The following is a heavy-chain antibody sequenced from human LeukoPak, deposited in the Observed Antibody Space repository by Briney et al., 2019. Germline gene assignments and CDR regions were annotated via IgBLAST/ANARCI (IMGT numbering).Heavy chain of an antibody. CDR2: ITCSGSMM. CDR3: ARVRGYCSSTSCYPYYFDY. V-gene: IGHV3-11*01. Sequence: GSLRLSCAAPGLIFSGFYMGWIRQAPGKGLEWVSFITCSGSMMYYADSVKGRFTISRDNAKNSLYVQMDSLRAEDTAIYYCARVRGYCSSTSCYPYYFDYWGQGTQVTVSS. D-gene: IGHD2-2*01. CDR1: GLIFSGFY. J-gene: IGHJ4*02.